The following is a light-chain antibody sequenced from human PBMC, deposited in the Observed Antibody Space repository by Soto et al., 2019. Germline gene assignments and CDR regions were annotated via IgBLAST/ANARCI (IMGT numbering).Light chain of an antibody. Sequence: DIQMTQSPSTLSETVGDRVTITCRASQSISTWLAWYQQKPGKAPKLLIYKASSLESGVPSRFSGSGSGTEFTLTISSLQPDDSATYYCQQYINRWTFGQGTKVDIK. CDR3: QQYINRWT. V-gene: IGKV1-5*03. CDR1: QSISTW. CDR2: KAS. J-gene: IGKJ1*01.